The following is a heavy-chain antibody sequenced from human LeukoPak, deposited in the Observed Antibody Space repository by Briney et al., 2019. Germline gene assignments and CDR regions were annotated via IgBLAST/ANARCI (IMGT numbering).Heavy chain of an antibody. Sequence: GGSLRLSCAASGFTFCTYAMSCVRRAPGKGLEWVSAISGSGGSTYYADSVKGRFTISRDNSKNTLYLQMNSLRAEDTAVYYCAKDLLTSYSSGWRDAFHIWGQGTMVTVSS. CDR3: AKDLLTSYSSGWRDAFHI. V-gene: IGHV3-23*01. J-gene: IGHJ3*02. CDR1: GFTFCTYA. CDR2: ISGSGGST. D-gene: IGHD6-19*01.